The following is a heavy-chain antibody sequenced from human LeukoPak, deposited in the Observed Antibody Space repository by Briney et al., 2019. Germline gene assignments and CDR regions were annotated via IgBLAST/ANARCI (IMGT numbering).Heavy chain of an antibody. Sequence: GGSLRLSCAASGFTFSDHYMSWIRQAPGKGLEWVSWIHKSGSATYYADSVKGRFTISRDNSKNTLYLQMNSLRAEDTAVYYCAKVLRGIAVAGFDYWGQGTLVTVSS. CDR3: AKVLRGIAVAGFDY. V-gene: IGHV3-23*05. D-gene: IGHD6-19*01. J-gene: IGHJ4*02. CDR1: GFTFSDHY. CDR2: IHKSGSAT.